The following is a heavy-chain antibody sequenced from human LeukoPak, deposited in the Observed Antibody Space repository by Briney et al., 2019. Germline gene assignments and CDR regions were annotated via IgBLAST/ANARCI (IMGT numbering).Heavy chain of an antibody. D-gene: IGHD3-22*01. V-gene: IGHV4-34*01. CDR3: ARHPPYYYDSSGYYLDY. CDR2: INHSGST. CDR1: GGSFSGYY. J-gene: IGHJ4*02. Sequence: KSSETLSLTCAVYGGSFSGYYWSWIRQPPGKGLEWIGEINHSGSTNYNPSLKSRVTISVDTSKNQFSLKLSSVTAADTAVYYCARHPPYYYDSSGYYLDYWGQGTLVTVSS.